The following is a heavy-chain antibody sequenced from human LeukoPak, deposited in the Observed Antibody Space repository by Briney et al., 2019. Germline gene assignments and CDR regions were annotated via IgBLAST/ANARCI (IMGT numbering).Heavy chain of an antibody. V-gene: IGHV3-21*01. D-gene: IGHD3-22*01. CDR2: ISSSSSYI. J-gene: IGHJ4*02. CDR3: ARGAGGSGYYFFDY. Sequence: GGSLRLSCAASGFSFSSYNMNWVRQAPGKGLEWVSSISSSSSYIYYADSVKGRFTISRDNAKNSLYLQMNSLRAEDTAVYYCARGAGGSGYYFFDYWGQGTLVTVSS. CDR1: GFSFSSYN.